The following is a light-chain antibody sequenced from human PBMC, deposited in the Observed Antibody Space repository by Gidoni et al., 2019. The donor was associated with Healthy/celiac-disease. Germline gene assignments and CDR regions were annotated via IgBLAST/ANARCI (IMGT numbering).Light chain of an antibody. CDR1: QSISSY. J-gene: IGKJ2*01. Sequence: DIQMTHSPSSLSASVGDRVTITCRASQSISSYLNWYQQKPGKAPKLLIYAASSLQSGVPSRFSGSGAGTDVTLTISSLQPEDFATYYCQQSYSTLMYTFGQGTKLEIK. CDR2: AAS. V-gene: IGKV1-39*01. CDR3: QQSYSTLMYT.